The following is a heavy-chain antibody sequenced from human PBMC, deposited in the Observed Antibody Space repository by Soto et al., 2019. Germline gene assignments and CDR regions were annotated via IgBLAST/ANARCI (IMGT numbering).Heavy chain of an antibody. J-gene: IGHJ6*03. D-gene: IGHD4-17*01. CDR3: ARAVYGDYVSQHYYYYMDV. V-gene: IGHV1-2*04. CDR1: GYTFTGYY. Sequence: GASVKVSCKASGYTFTGYYMHWVRQAPGQGLEWMGWINPNSGGTNYAQKFQGWVTMTRDTSISTAYMELSRLRSDDTAVYYCARAVYGDYVSQHYYYYMDVWGKGTTVTVSS. CDR2: INPNSGGT.